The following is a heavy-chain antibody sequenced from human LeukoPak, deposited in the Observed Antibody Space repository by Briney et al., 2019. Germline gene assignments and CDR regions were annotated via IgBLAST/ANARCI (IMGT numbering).Heavy chain of an antibody. J-gene: IGHJ4*02. Sequence: GGSLRLSCAASGFTFSSYAMSWVRQAPGKGLEWVSAISGSGGSTYYADSVKGRFTISRDNSKNTLYLQMNSLRAEDTAVYYCAKTSAGSWYCSSTSCPADYWGQGTLVTVSS. CDR1: GFTFSSYA. CDR3: AKTSAGSWYCSSTSCPADY. D-gene: IGHD2-2*01. V-gene: IGHV3-23*01. CDR2: ISGSGGST.